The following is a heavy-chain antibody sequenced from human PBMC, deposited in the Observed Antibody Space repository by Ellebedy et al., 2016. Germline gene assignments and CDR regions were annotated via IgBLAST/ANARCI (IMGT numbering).Heavy chain of an antibody. CDR1: GFTISSYA. D-gene: IGHD3-3*01. Sequence: GGSLRLSCAASGFTISSYAMSWVRQAPGKGLEWVSGIRGSGGSTYYADSVKGRFTISRDNSKNTLYLQMNSLRAEDTAVYYCARGLRVAGFDYWGQGTLVTVSS. CDR2: IRGSGGST. CDR3: ARGLRVAGFDY. J-gene: IGHJ4*02. V-gene: IGHV3-23*01.